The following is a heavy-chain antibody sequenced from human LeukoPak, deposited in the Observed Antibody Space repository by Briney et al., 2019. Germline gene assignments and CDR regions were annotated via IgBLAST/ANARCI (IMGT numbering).Heavy chain of an antibody. J-gene: IGHJ3*02. V-gene: IGHV3-9*01. D-gene: IGHD1-14*01. CDR2: ISWSSGSI. CDR3: ARYSPEKNAFDI. Sequence: GGSLRLSCAASGFTFDDYAMHWVRQAPGKGLEWVSGISWSSGSIAYADSVKGRFTISRDNSKNTLYLQMNSLRAEDTAVYYCARYSPEKNAFDIWGQGTMVTVSS. CDR1: GFTFDDYA.